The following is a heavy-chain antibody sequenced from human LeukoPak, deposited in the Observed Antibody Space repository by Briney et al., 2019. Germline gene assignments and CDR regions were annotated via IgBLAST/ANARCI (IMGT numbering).Heavy chain of an antibody. J-gene: IGHJ5*02. V-gene: IGHV1-2*02. CDR1: GYTFSGYY. CDR2: INPNSGGT. Sequence: ASVKVSCKASGYTFSGYYMHWVRQAPGQGLEWVGWINPNSGGTNYAQKFQGRVTMTRDTSISTAYMELSRLRFDDTAVYYCARIGYCSSTSCYAYWFDPWGQGTLVTVSS. D-gene: IGHD2-2*01. CDR3: ARIGYCSSTSCYAYWFDP.